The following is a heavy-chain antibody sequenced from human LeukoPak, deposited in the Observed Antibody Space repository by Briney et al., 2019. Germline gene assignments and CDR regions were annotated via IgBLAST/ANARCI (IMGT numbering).Heavy chain of an antibody. Sequence: GTSLRLSCAASGFTFTTYGFHWVRQAPGKGLEWVAVIWYDASKKYYADSVKGRFTISRDNAENSLYLQMNNLRAEDTAMYYCAKTLRGFGDYDYFDNWGQGTLVTVSS. CDR2: IWYDASKK. V-gene: IGHV3-33*03. CDR3: AKTLRGFGDYDYFDN. D-gene: IGHD3-16*01. J-gene: IGHJ4*02. CDR1: GFTFTTYG.